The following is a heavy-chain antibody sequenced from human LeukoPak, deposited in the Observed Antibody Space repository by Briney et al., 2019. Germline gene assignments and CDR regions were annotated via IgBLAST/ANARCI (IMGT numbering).Heavy chain of an antibody. CDR3: ARDGGYSGYDADC. CDR2: ISDTSAM. D-gene: IGHD5-12*01. V-gene: IGHV3-48*01. CDR1: GFSFSLYS. Sequence: GGSLRLSCVASGFSFSLYSMKWVRQAPGKGLEWASYISDTSAMYYADSVRGRFTISRDNAKNSLFLQMNSLRVEDTGVYYCARDGGYSGYDADCWGQGTLVTVSS. J-gene: IGHJ4*02.